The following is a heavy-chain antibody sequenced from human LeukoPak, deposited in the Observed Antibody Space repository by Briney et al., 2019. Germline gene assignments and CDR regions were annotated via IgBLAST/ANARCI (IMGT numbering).Heavy chain of an antibody. V-gene: IGHV3-30*18. D-gene: IGHD5-18*01. CDR1: GFTFSSYG. CDR3: AKAERDTATRH. Sequence: GGSLRLSCAASGFTFSSYGMHWVRQAPGKGLEWVAVISYDGSNKYYADSVKGRLTISRDNSKNTLYLQMNSLRAEDTAVYYCAKAERDTATRHWGQGTLVTVSS. CDR2: ISYDGSNK. J-gene: IGHJ4*02.